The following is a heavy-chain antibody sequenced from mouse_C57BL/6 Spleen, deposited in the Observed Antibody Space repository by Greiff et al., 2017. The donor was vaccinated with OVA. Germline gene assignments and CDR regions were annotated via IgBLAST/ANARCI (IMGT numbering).Heavy chain of an antibody. CDR2: IYPGSGST. Sequence: QVQLQQPGAELVKPGASVKMSCKASGYTFTSYWITWVKQRPGQGLEWIGDIYPGSGSTNYNEKFKSKATLTVDTSSSTAYMQLSSLTSEDSAVYYCAGLYYYGSSYDAMDYWGQGTSVTVSS. CDR1: GYTFTSYW. J-gene: IGHJ4*01. V-gene: IGHV1-55*01. CDR3: AGLYYYGSSYDAMDY. D-gene: IGHD1-1*01.